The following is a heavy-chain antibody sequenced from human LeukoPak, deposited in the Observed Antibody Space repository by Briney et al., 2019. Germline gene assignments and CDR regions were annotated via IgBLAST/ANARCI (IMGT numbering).Heavy chain of an antibody. CDR1: GYTFTGYY. Sequence: ASVKVSCKASGYTFTGYYMHWVRQAPGQGLEWMGWINPNSGGTNYAQKLQGRVTMTTDTSTSTAYMELRSLRSDDTAVYYCARGSSSSCNWFDPWGQGTLVTVSS. CDR2: INPNSGGT. D-gene: IGHD6-13*01. CDR3: ARGSSSSCNWFDP. V-gene: IGHV1-2*02. J-gene: IGHJ5*02.